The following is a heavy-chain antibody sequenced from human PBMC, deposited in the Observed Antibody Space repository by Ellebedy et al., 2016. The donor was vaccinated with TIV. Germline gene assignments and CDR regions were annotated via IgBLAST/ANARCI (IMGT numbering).Heavy chain of an antibody. D-gene: IGHD3-9*01. Sequence: GESLKISCAASGFTFSSYGMHWVRQAPGKGLEWVAVIWYDGSNKYYADSVKGRFTISRDNAKNAVNLKMNSLRTDDTAVYYCTRGAGWLTDNWGQGTLVTVSS. V-gene: IGHV3-33*03. CDR1: GFTFSSYG. CDR3: TRGAGWLTDN. CDR2: IWYDGSNK. J-gene: IGHJ4*02.